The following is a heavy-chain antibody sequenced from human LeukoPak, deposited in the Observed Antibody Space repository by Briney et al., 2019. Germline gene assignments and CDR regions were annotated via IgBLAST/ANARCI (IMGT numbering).Heavy chain of an antibody. Sequence: GGSLRLSCAASGFTFSSYWVSWVRQAPGKGLEWVANIKQDGSEKYYVDSVRGRFTISRDNAKNSLYLQMNSLRAEDTAVYYCARRGTYFDYWGQGTLVTVSS. CDR2: IKQDGSEK. V-gene: IGHV3-7*01. CDR1: GFTFSSYW. D-gene: IGHD1/OR15-1a*01. J-gene: IGHJ4*02. CDR3: ARRGTYFDY.